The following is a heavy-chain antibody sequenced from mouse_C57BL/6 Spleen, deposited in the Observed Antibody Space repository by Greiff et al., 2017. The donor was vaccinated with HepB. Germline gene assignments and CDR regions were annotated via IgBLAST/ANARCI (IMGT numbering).Heavy chain of an antibody. Sequence: EVQLQQSGPELVKPGASVKISCKASGYSFTDYNMNWVKQSNGKSLEWIGVINPNYGTTSYNQKFKGKATLTVDQSSSTAYMQLNSLTSEDSTVYYCTRCYYGRSLGAFDYWGQGTTLTVSS. CDR2: INPNYGTT. CDR3: TRCYYGRSLGAFDY. J-gene: IGHJ2*01. CDR1: GYSFTDYN. V-gene: IGHV1-39*01. D-gene: IGHD1-1*01.